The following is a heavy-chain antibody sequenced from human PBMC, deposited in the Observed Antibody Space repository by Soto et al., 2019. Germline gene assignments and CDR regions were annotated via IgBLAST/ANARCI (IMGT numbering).Heavy chain of an antibody. J-gene: IGHJ4*02. CDR3: ARGHSSGWYYFDY. D-gene: IGHD6-19*01. CDR2: IIPIFGTA. CDR1: GGTFSSYA. Sequence: SVKVSCKASGGTFSSYAISWVRQAPGQGLEWMGGIIPIFGTANYAQKFQGRVTITADESTSTAYMELSRLRPEETAVYYCARGHSSGWYYFDYWGQGTLVTVSS. V-gene: IGHV1-69*13.